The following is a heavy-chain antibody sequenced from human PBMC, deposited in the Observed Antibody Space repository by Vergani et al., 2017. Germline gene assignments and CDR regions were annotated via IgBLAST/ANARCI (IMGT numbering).Heavy chain of an antibody. D-gene: IGHD2-15*01. CDR3: ARDKEDADYYYGMDV. V-gene: IGHV1-18*01. Sequence: QVPLVQSGAEVKKPGASVKVSCKASGYTFTSYGISWVRQAPGQGLEWMGWISAYNGNTNYAQKRQGRVTMTTDTSTSTAYMELRSLRSDDTAVYYCARDKEDADYYYGMDVWGQGTTVTVSS. CDR2: ISAYNGNT. J-gene: IGHJ6*02. CDR1: GYTFTSYG.